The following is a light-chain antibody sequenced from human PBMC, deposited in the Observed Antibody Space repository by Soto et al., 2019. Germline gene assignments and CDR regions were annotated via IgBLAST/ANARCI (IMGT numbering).Light chain of an antibody. CDR1: QSIGSW. Sequence: DIQMTQSTSTLSASVGDRVTITCRASQSIGSWLAWYQQKPGKAPKLLIYKASSLESGVPSRFSGSGSGTEFTLTISSLQPDDFATYYCQQYNTYWYTFGQGTKLEIK. J-gene: IGKJ2*01. CDR3: QQYNTYWYT. CDR2: KAS. V-gene: IGKV1-5*03.